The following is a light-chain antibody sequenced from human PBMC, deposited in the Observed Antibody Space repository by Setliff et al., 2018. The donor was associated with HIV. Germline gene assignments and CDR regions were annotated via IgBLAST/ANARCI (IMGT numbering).Light chain of an antibody. CDR3: TSYAGSSNVV. J-gene: IGLJ2*01. V-gene: IGLV2-8*01. CDR2: DVT. CDR1: SSDVGGYNY. Sequence: QSVLTQFASVSGSPGQSITISCTGTSSDVGGYNYVSWYQQHPGKAPKLMIFDVTKRPSGVPDRFSGSKSGNAASLTVSGLQAEDEADYYCTSYAGSSNVVFGGGTKVTVL.